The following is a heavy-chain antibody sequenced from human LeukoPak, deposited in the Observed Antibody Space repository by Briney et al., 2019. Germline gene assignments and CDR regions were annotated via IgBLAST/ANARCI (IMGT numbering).Heavy chain of an antibody. V-gene: IGHV1-69*13. CDR3: ARMYSSSTSGFGY. CDR1: GGTFSSYG. D-gene: IGHD6-6*01. J-gene: IGHJ4*02. CDR2: IIPIFGTA. Sequence: SVKVSCKASGGTFSSYGISWVRQAPGQGLEWMGGIIPIFGTANYAQKFQGRVTITADESTSTAYMELSSLRSEDTAVYYCARMYSSSTSGFGYWGQGTLVTVSS.